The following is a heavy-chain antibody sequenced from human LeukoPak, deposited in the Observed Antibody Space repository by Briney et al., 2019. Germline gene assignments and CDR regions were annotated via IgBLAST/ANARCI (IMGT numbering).Heavy chain of an antibody. D-gene: IGHD5-24*01. Sequence: PSETLSLTCAVSGYSISSGYYWGWIRQPPGKGLEWIGNIYHHGSTYYNPSLKSRVTISVDTSKNQFSLKLSSVTAADTAVYYCARTGYNYAEYFQHWGQGTLVTVSS. CDR2: IYHHGST. CDR1: GYSISSGYY. J-gene: IGHJ1*01. V-gene: IGHV4-38-2*01. CDR3: ARTGYNYAEYFQH.